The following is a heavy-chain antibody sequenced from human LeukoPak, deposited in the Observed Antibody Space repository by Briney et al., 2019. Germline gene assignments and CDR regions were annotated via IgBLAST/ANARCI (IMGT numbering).Heavy chain of an antibody. CDR2: IKQDGSER. CDR3: ATSVTGNLYYFDY. J-gene: IGHJ4*02. Sequence: GSLRLSCAASGFSFSTHWMSWVRQAPGKGLEWVANIKQDGSERYYVDSVKGRFTISRDNAKNSLYLQMNSLRAEDTAVYYCATSVTGNLYYFDYWGQETLVTVSS. V-gene: IGHV3-7*01. D-gene: IGHD3-9*01. CDR1: GFSFSTHW.